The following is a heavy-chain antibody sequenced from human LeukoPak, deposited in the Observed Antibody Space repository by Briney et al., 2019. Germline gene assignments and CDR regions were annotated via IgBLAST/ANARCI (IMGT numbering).Heavy chain of an antibody. V-gene: IGHV3-48*01. D-gene: IGHD1-1*01. Sequence: GGSLRLSCAASGFTFSSYSMNWVRQAPGKGLEWVSYISSSSSTIYYADSVKGRFTISRDNAKNPLYLQMNSLRAEDTAVYYCALERPNWPYYFDYWGQGTLVTVSS. CDR3: ALERPNWPYYFDY. CDR1: GFTFSSYS. J-gene: IGHJ4*02. CDR2: ISSSSSTI.